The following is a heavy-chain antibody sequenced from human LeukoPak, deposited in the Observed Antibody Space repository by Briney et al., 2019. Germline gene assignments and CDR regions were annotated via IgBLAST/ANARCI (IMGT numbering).Heavy chain of an antibody. V-gene: IGHV5-51*01. Sequence: GESLKISCQSSRYSFTTYWIGWVRQMPGKGLEWMGIVYPDDSDTKYSPSFRGHVTISADRSSRTAYLQWSSLKASDTAMYYCVRQDSRGFEFWGQGALVTVSS. CDR3: VRQDSRGFEF. D-gene: IGHD3-22*01. J-gene: IGHJ4*02. CDR1: RYSFTTYW. CDR2: VYPDDSDT.